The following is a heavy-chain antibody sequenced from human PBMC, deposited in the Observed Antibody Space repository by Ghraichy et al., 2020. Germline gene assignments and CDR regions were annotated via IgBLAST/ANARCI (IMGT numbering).Heavy chain of an antibody. CDR2: IRYDGSNK. V-gene: IGHV3-30*02. Sequence: GSLRLSCAASGFTFSSYGMHWVRQAPGKGLEWVAFIRYDGSNKYYADSVKGRFTISRDSSKNTLYLQMNSLRAEDTAVYYCAKDVTYYDFWSGYYPYYYYYLNDCWVKGTTVTVSS. D-gene: IGHD3-3*01. CDR1: GFTFSSYG. CDR3: AKDVTYYDFWSGYYPYYYYYLNDC. J-gene: IGHJ6*03.